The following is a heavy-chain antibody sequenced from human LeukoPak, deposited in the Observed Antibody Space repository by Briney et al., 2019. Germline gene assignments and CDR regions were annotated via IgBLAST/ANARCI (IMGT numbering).Heavy chain of an antibody. J-gene: IGHJ4*02. Sequence: GGSLRLSCAASGFTFSSYWMHWVRQAQGKGLVWLASINGDGSSISYADSVKGRFTISRDNAKNTLYLQMNSLRAEDTAVYYCGRDRGYSGDYWGQGTLVTVSS. V-gene: IGHV3-74*01. CDR1: GFTFSSYW. D-gene: IGHD5-12*01. CDR2: INGDGSSI. CDR3: GRDRGYSGDY.